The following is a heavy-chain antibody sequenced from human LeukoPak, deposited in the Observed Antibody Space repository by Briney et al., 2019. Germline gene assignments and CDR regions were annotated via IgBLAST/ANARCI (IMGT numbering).Heavy chain of an antibody. CDR2: INHSGST. CDR3: AKATRITGQTGKFDP. V-gene: IGHV4-34*01. D-gene: IGHD1-20*01. J-gene: IGHJ5*02. CDR1: GGSFSGYY. Sequence: SKTLSLTCAVYGGSFSGYYWSWIRQPPGKGLEWIGEINHSGSTNYNPSLKSRVTISVDTSKNQFSLKLSSVTAADTAVYYCAKATRITGQTGKFDPWGQGTLVTVSS.